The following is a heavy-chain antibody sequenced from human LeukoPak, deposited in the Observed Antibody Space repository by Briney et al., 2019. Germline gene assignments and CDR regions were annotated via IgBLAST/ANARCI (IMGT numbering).Heavy chain of an antibody. CDR2: IRPDGHNK. CDR3: AKGGVLEWLFPGDY. D-gene: IGHD3-3*01. J-gene: IGHJ4*02. Sequence: GGSLRLSCAASGFIFIGYGMHWVRQAPGKGPEWVAFIRPDGHNKYYADSVKGRFTISRDNSKNTLYLQMNSLRAEDTAVYYCAKGGVLEWLFPGDYWGQGTLVTVSS. V-gene: IGHV3-30*02. CDR1: GFIFIGYG.